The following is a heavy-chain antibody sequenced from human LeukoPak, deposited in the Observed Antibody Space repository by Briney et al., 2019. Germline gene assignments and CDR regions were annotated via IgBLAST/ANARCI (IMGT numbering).Heavy chain of an antibody. CDR3: AAAYRYFYDRGGYFDY. J-gene: IGHJ4*02. Sequence: SVTVSFKSSGFTFTTSAMQWVRQARGQRLEWIGWIVVGSGNTNYAQKFQERVTVTRDMSTSTAYMELSSLRSEDTAVYYCAAAYRYFYDRGGYFDYWGQGTLVTVSS. CDR2: IVVGSGNT. D-gene: IGHD3-22*01. V-gene: IGHV1-58*02. CDR1: GFTFTTSA.